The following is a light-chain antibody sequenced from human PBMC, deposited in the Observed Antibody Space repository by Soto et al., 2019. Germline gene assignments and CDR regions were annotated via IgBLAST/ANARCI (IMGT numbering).Light chain of an antibody. Sequence: QSALTQPASVSGSPGQSITISCTGTSSDVGGYDYVSWFQQHPGKAPKLMIYDVSNRPAVVSHRFTGSKSGNTASLTISGLQAEDEADYYCSSYTGSSTVVFGGGTKLTVL. CDR1: SSDVGGYDY. CDR3: SSYTGSSTVV. J-gene: IGLJ2*01. V-gene: IGLV2-14*01. CDR2: DVS.